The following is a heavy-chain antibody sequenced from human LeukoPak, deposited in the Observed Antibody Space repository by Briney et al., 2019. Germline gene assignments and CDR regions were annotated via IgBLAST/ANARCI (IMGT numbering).Heavy chain of an antibody. CDR2: VTGSGADT. Sequence: GGSLRLSRSTSGYRFSNYAMSWVRQAPGKGLEWVSAVTGSGADTYYAGSVQGRFTVSRDNTKNTLFLHMNNLRAEDTAKYYCAFGRDGYAHFLDYWGQGTLVTVSS. J-gene: IGHJ4*02. CDR3: AFGRDGYAHFLDY. V-gene: IGHV3-23*01. D-gene: IGHD5-24*01. CDR1: GYRFSNYA.